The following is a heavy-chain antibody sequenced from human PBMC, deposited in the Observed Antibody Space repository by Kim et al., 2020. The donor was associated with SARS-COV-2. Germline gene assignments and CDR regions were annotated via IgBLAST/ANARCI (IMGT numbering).Heavy chain of an antibody. D-gene: IGHD6-25*01. J-gene: IGHJ6*01. CDR2: IWYDGSNK. CDR1: GFTFSSYG. CDR3: AKEHSSGWGYYYCMDV. Sequence: GGSLRLSCAASGFTFSSYGMHWVRQAPGKGLEWVAFIWYDGSNKYYADSVKGRFTISRDNSKNTLYLQMNSLRAEDTAVYYCAKEHSSGWGYYYCMDVW. V-gene: IGHV3-30*02.